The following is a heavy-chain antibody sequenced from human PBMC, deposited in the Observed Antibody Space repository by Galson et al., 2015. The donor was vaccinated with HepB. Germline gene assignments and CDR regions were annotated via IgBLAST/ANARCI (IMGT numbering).Heavy chain of an antibody. Sequence: QVQLQESGPGLVKSSETLSLTCTVSGGSISSYYWSWIRQPPGKGLEWIGSIYYSWSTNYHPSPKSRVTISVDTSKNQFSLKLSSVTAADTAVYYCARVPATIKSIYYYYYGMDVWGQGTTVTVSS. V-gene: IGHV4-59*01. D-gene: IGHD5-12*01. CDR3: ARVPATIKSIYYYYYGMDV. CDR2: IYYSWST. J-gene: IGHJ6*02. CDR1: GGSISSYY.